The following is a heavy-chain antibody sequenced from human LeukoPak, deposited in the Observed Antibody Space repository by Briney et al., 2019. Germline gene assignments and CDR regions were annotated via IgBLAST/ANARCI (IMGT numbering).Heavy chain of an antibody. V-gene: IGHV4-59*01. J-gene: IGHJ5*02. CDR3: ARAMHFWSGYYNWWFDP. CDR2: IYYSGST. Sequence: NSSETLSLTCTVSGGSISSYHWSWIRQPPGKGLEWIGYIYYSGSTNYNPSPKSRVTISVDTSKNQFSLKLSSVTAADTAVYYCARAMHFWSGYYNWWFDPWGQGTLVTVSS. CDR1: GGSISSYH. D-gene: IGHD3-3*02.